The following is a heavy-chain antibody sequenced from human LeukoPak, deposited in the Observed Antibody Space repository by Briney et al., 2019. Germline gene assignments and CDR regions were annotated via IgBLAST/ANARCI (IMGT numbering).Heavy chain of an antibody. CDR1: GGSISSGGYY. V-gene: IGHV4-31*03. CDR2: IYYSGST. J-gene: IGHJ4*02. Sequence: SETLSLTCTVSGGSISSGGYYWSWIRQHPGKGLEWTGYIYYSGSTYYNPSLKSRVTISVDTSKNQFSLKLSSVTAADTAVYYCARSIVVVPAAHFDYWGQGTLVTVSS. CDR3: ARSIVVVPAAHFDY. D-gene: IGHD2-2*01.